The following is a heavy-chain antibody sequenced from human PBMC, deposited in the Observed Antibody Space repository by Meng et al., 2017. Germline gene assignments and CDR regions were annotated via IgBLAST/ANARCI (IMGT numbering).Heavy chain of an antibody. V-gene: IGHV1-69*13. CDR2: IIPIFGTA. D-gene: IGHD3-22*01. Sequence: SVKVSCKASGGTFSSYAISWVRQAPGQGLEWMGGIIPIFGTANYAQKFQGRVTITADESTSTAYMELSSLRSENTAVYYCARDQESNYYDSSGYFLAFDIWGQGTMVTVSS. J-gene: IGHJ3*02. CDR3: ARDQESNYYDSSGYFLAFDI. CDR1: GGTFSSYA.